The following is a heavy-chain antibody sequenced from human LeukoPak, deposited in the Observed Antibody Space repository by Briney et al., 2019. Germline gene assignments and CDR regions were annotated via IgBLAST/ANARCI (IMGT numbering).Heavy chain of an antibody. J-gene: IGHJ3*02. D-gene: IGHD6-19*01. CDR1: GFTFSRNG. V-gene: IGHV3-33*06. Sequence: GGPLRLSCAASGFTFSRNGMHWVRQAPGKGREWVAVIWYDGSNKYYADSVKGRFTISRDNSKNTLYLQMNSLRAEDTAVYYCAKGSVADMFGAFDIWGQGTMVTVSS. CDR3: AKGSVADMFGAFDI. CDR2: IWYDGSNK.